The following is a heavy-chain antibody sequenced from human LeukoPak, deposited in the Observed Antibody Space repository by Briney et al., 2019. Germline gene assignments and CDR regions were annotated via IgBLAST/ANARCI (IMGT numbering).Heavy chain of an antibody. J-gene: IGHJ3*02. CDR3: AKDSSGYSDDAFDI. Sequence: TSQTLSLTCTVSGGSISSGSYYWSWIRQPAGKGLEWIGRIYTSGSTNYNPSLKSRVTISVDTSKNQFSLKLSSVTAADTAVYYCAKDSSGYSDDAFDIWGQGTMVTVSS. CDR2: IYTSGST. D-gene: IGHD3-22*01. V-gene: IGHV4-61*02. CDR1: GGSISSGSYY.